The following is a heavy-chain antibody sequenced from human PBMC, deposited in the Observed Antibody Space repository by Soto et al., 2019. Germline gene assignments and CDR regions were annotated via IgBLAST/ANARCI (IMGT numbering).Heavy chain of an antibody. V-gene: IGHV1-69*01. D-gene: IGHD4-17*01. CDR3: ARSMETTYFYCMDV. J-gene: IGHJ6*02. CDR1: GGTFRSYA. CDR2: IIPMFGKP. Sequence: QVQLVQSGAEVREPGSSVTVSCEASGGTFRSYAINWVRQAPGQGLEWMGGIIPMFGKPNYAEKFLGRVTITADEATRTAYMEVSSLKSEDTAVYYCARSMETTYFYCMDVWGLGTTVTVSS.